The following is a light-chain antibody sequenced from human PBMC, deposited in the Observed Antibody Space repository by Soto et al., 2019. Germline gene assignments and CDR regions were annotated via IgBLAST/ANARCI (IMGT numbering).Light chain of an antibody. CDR3: QQYNNWPPWT. CDR2: GAS. J-gene: IGKJ1*01. Sequence: EIVMTQSPATLSVSPGERATLSCRASQSVSSNLAWYQQKPGQAPRLLIYGASTRATGIPARFSGSGSGTEFTLTNSSLQSEGFAVYYCQQYNNWPPWTFGQGTKVEIK. CDR1: QSVSSN. V-gene: IGKV3-15*01.